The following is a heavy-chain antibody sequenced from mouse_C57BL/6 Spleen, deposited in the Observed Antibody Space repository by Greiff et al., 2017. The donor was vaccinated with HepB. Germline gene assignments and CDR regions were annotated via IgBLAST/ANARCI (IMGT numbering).Heavy chain of an antibody. V-gene: IGHV2-9-1*01. J-gene: IGHJ4*01. CDR1: GFSLTSYA. D-gene: IGHD2-5*01. Sequence: VQRVESGPGLVAPSQSLSITCTVSGFSLTSYAISWVRQPPGKGLEWLGVIWTGGGTNYNSALKSRLSISKDNSKSEVFLKMNSLQTDNTARYYCARNFEDYRNYGNYAMDYWGQGTSVTVSS. CDR3: ARNFEDYRNYGNYAMDY. CDR2: IWTGGGT.